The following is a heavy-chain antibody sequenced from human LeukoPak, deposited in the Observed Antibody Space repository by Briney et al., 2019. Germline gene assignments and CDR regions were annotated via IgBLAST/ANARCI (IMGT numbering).Heavy chain of an antibody. D-gene: IGHD4-23*01. CDR3: ARVKGYGANGYYYYGMDV. V-gene: IGHV4-59*01. CDR1: GGSMSSYY. Sequence: SETLSLTCTVSGGSMSSYYWSCIRQPPGKGLEWSGYIYNNWSTNYNLSLKSRVTISVDTSKNQISLELNSVTAADTAVYYCARVKGYGANGYYYYGMDVWGQGTTVTVSS. J-gene: IGHJ6*02. CDR2: IYNNWST.